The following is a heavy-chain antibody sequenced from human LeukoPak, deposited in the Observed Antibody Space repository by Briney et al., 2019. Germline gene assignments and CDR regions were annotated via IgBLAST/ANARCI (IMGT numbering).Heavy chain of an antibody. Sequence: GGSLRLTCAASGFTFSSYAMSWVRQAPGKGLEWVSSISGSGNRTYYADSVKGRFTISRDNSKNTLFLQMNSLRAEDTAVYYCAKNLYCGGGSCYPSALGMDVWGQGTTVTVSS. CDR1: GFTFSSYA. CDR2: ISGSGNRT. V-gene: IGHV3-23*01. J-gene: IGHJ6*02. CDR3: AKNLYCGGGSCYPSALGMDV. D-gene: IGHD2-15*01.